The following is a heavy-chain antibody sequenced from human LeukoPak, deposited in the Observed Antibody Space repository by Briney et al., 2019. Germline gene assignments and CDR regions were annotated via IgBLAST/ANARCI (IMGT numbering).Heavy chain of an antibody. V-gene: IGHV3-21*01. Sequence: TGGSLGLSCAASGFTFSSYSMNWVRQAPGKGLEWVSSISSSSSYIYYADSVKGRFTISRDNAKNSLYLQMNSLRAEDTAVYYCARDGYSYGTRYYFDYWGQGTLVTVSS. J-gene: IGHJ4*02. D-gene: IGHD5-18*01. CDR3: ARDGYSYGTRYYFDY. CDR1: GFTFSSYS. CDR2: ISSSSSYI.